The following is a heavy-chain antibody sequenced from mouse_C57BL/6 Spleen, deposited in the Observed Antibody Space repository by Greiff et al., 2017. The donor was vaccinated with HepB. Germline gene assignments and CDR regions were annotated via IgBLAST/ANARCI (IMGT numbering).Heavy chain of an antibody. CDR2: IYPRSGNT. CDR1: GYTFTSYG. J-gene: IGHJ1*03. V-gene: IGHV1-81*01. CDR3: SRRGYGGYFDV. D-gene: IGHD1-1*02. Sequence: QVQLQQSGAELARPGASVKLSCKASGYTFTSYGISWVKQRTGQGLEWIGEIYPRSGNTYYNEKVKGKATLTADKSSSTAYMELRSLTSEDSAVYFCSRRGYGGYFDVWGTGTTVTVSS.